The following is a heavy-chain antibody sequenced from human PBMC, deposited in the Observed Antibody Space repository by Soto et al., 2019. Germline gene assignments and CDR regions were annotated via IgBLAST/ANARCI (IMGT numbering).Heavy chain of an antibody. CDR3: ARAINLFTMVGATTTDY. D-gene: IGHD1-26*01. CDR1: GYTFTSYG. CDR2: ISAYNGNT. J-gene: IGHJ4*02. Sequence: ASVKVSCKASGYTFTSYGISCVRQAPGQGLEWMGWISAYNGNTNYAQKLQGRVTMTTDTSTSTAYMELRSLRSDDTAVYYCARAINLFTMVGATTTDYWGQGTLVTVSS. V-gene: IGHV1-18*01.